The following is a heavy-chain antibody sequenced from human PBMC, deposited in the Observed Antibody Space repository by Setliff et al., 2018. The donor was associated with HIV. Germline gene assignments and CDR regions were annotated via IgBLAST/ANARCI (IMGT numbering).Heavy chain of an antibody. CDR2: IYTSGST. J-gene: IGHJ6*02. CDR1: GGSISSETFS. Sequence: SETLSLTCTVSGGSISSETFSWNWIRQPAGKGLEWIGRIYTSGSTDYNPALKSRVTMSVDTSKNQFSLKLSSVTAADTAVYYCARGGYYYYFGVDVWGQGTTVTVSS. D-gene: IGHD3-16*01. CDR3: ARGGYYYYFGVDV. V-gene: IGHV4-61*02.